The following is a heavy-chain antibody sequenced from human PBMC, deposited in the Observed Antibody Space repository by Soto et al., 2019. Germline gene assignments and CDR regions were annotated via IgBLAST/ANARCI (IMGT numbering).Heavy chain of an antibody. Sequence: QVQLVQSGAEVKKPGASVKVSCKASGYTFTSYGISWVRQAPGQGLEWMGWISAYSGNTNFAQKLQGRVTMTTDTSASTAYMELRSLRYDDTAGYYCARDQADSGSSYGAFDIWGQGTMVTVSS. CDR3: ARDQADSGSSYGAFDI. V-gene: IGHV1-18*04. CDR2: ISAYSGNT. CDR1: GYTFTSYG. J-gene: IGHJ3*02. D-gene: IGHD6-6*01.